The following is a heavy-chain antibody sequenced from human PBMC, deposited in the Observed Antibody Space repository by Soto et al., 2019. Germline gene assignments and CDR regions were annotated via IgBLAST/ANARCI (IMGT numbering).Heavy chain of an antibody. CDR3: VRGNDGYGVFDY. Sequence: PCWSMGLCCAASGVTVYICSMNGVRQAPGKGLEWVSSISGTSYYIYYADSVKGRFTISRDNAKNSLYLQMNSLRDDDTAMYYCVRGNDGYGVFDYWGQGALVTVSS. CDR1: GVTVYICS. CDR2: ISGTSYYI. V-gene: IGHV3-21*01. D-gene: IGHD5-18*01. J-gene: IGHJ4*02.